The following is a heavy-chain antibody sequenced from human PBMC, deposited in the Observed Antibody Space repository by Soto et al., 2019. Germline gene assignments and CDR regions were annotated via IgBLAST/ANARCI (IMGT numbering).Heavy chain of an antibody. Sequence: QVQLVQSGAEVKKPGASVKVSCKASGYTFSNDAITWVRQAPGQGLEWMGWVSAYKGNTNYAQKFKGRVTMTTHTSTSTAYMEIRSLRYDDTAVDFCARASRYYWNYMRYWGQGTLVTVSS. J-gene: IGHJ4*02. D-gene: IGHD1-7*01. CDR3: ARASRYYWNYMRY. V-gene: IGHV1-18*01. CDR1: GYTFSNDA. CDR2: VSAYKGNT.